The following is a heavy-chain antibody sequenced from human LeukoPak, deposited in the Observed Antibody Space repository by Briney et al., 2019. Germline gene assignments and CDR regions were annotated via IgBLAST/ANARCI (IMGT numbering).Heavy chain of an antibody. V-gene: IGHV1-18*01. CDR3: AKDRGVGNSFAYDAFDI. CDR1: GYTFTSYG. Sequence: GASVKVSCKASGYTFTSYGISWVRQAPGQGLEWMGWISAYNGNTNYAQKLQGRVTMTTDTSTSTAYMELRSLRSDDTAVYYCAKDRGVGNSFAYDAFDIWGQGTMVTVSS. J-gene: IGHJ3*02. D-gene: IGHD5-18*01. CDR2: ISAYNGNT.